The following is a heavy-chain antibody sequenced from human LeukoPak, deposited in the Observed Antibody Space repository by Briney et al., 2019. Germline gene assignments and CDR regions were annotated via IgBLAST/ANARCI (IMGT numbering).Heavy chain of an antibody. Sequence: GRSLRLSCAASGFTFSSYGMHWVRQAPGKGLEWVAVIWYDGSNKYYADSAKGRFTISRDNSKNTLYLQMNSLRAEDTAVYYCARDRTYCSGGSCYPYYFDYWGQGTLVTVSS. D-gene: IGHD2-15*01. V-gene: IGHV3-33*01. CDR2: IWYDGSNK. CDR1: GFTFSSYG. CDR3: ARDRTYCSGGSCYPYYFDY. J-gene: IGHJ4*02.